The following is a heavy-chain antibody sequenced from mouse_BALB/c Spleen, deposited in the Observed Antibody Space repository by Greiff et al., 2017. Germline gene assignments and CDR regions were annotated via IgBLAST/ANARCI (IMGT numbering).Heavy chain of an antibody. Sequence: EVNVVESGGGLVQPGGSRKLSCAASGFTFSSFGMHWVRQAPEKGLEWVAYISSGSSTIYYADTVKGRFTISRDNPKNTLFLQMTSLRSEDTATYYCARGGFIKGAMDYWGQGTSVTVSS. V-gene: IGHV5-17*02. CDR1: GFTFSSFG. J-gene: IGHJ4*01. D-gene: IGHD1-1*01. CDR3: ARGGFIKGAMDY. CDR2: ISSGSSTI.